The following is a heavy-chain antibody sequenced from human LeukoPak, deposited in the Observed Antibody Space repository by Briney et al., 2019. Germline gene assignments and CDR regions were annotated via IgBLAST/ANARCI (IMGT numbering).Heavy chain of an antibody. J-gene: IGHJ4*02. CDR1: GFSLSTSGVG. CDR2: IYWNDDK. CDR3: ASVRGVTNRFLEWLPYFDY. Sequence: SGPTLVKPTQTLTLTCTFSGFSLSTSGVGVGWIRQPPGKALEWLALIYWNDDKRYSPSLKSRLTITKDTSKNQVVLTMTNMDPVDTATYYCASVRGVTNRFLEWLPYFDYWGQGTLVTVSS. D-gene: IGHD3-3*01. V-gene: IGHV2-5*01.